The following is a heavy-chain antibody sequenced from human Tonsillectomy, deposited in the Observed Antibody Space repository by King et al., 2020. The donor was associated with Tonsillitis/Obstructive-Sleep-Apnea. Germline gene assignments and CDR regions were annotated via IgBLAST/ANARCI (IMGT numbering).Heavy chain of an antibody. V-gene: IGHV4-39*01. CDR1: GGSISSSNYY. J-gene: IGHJ6*03. Sequence: QLQESGPGLVKPSETLSLTCTVSGGSISSSNYYWGWIRQPPGKGLEWIGNIYYSGSTYYNPSLRSRVTISVDTSKNQFSLKLSSVTAADTAVFYCARQKWEQLHYYYMDVWGKGTTVTVSS. D-gene: IGHD1-26*01. CDR3: ARQKWEQLHYYYMDV. CDR2: IYYSGST.